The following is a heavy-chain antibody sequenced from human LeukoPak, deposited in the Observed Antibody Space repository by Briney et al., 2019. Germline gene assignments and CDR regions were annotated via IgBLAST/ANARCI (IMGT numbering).Heavy chain of an antibody. CDR1: GGSISSSSYY. V-gene: IGHV4-39*01. CDR3: ARQQLLNWFDP. D-gene: IGHD1-1*01. CDR2: IYYSGST. J-gene: IGHJ5*02. Sequence: SETLSLTCTVSGGSISSSSYYWGWIRQPPGKGLEWIGSIYYSGSTYYNPSLKSRVTISVDTSKNQFSLKLSSVTAADTAVCYCARQQLLNWFDPWGQGTLVTVSS.